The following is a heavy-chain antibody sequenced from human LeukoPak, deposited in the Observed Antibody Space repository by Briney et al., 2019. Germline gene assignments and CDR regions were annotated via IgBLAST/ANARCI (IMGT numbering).Heavy chain of an antibody. CDR2: IYWDDDK. D-gene: IGHD6-19*01. Sequence: SGPTLVNPTQTLTLTCTFSGFSLSTSGVGVGWIRQPPGKALEWLALIYWDDDKRYSPSLKSRLTITKDTSKNQVVLTMTNMDPVGTATYYCAHTGIAVAGGAEFYDYWGQGTLVTVSS. CDR3: AHTGIAVAGGAEFYDY. CDR1: GFSLSTSGVG. J-gene: IGHJ4*02. V-gene: IGHV2-5*02.